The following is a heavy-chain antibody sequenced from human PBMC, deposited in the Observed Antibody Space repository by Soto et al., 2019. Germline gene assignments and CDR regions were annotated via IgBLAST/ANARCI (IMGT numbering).Heavy chain of an antibody. D-gene: IGHD3-10*01. CDR3: AKFGTGSVVRGVIIPPGV. CDR1: GFTFSSYA. J-gene: IGHJ6*02. Sequence: PGGSLRLSCAASGFTFSSYAMSWVRQAPGKGLEWVSGISGSGGSTYYADSVKGRFTISRDNSKSTLYLQMNSLRAEDTAVYYCAKFGTGSVVRGVIIPPGVWGQGTTVTVSS. V-gene: IGHV3-23*01. CDR2: ISGSGGST.